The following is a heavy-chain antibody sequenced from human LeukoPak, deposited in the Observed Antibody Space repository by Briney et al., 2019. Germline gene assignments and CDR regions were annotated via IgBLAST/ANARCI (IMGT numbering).Heavy chain of an antibody. CDR1: GFTLSTYS. V-gene: IGHV3-21*01. D-gene: IGHD4-11*01. Sequence: PGGSLRLSCAASGFTLSTYSMTWVRQAPGKGLEWVSSITSSSYIYYADSLKGRFTISRDDAKNSLFLQMNSLRAEDTAVYFCARDLTVTTGGYFQHWGQGTLVTVSS. CDR2: ITSSSYI. J-gene: IGHJ1*01. CDR3: ARDLTVTTGGYFQH.